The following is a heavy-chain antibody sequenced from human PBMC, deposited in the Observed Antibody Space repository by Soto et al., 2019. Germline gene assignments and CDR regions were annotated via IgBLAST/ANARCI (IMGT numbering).Heavy chain of an antibody. Sequence: QVQLVQSGAEVKKPGASVQVSCKVSGYILSDLSLHWVRQAPGRGLEWMGGFDLEEGQTVYAQKFQDRVTMTEDTSTQTAYMELTSLPSEDTAEYYCATGVRHYDLLSGYHHPSPLDYWGQGSLVSVSS. CDR1: GYILSDLS. V-gene: IGHV1-24*01. CDR3: ATGVRHYDLLSGYHHPSPLDY. J-gene: IGHJ4*02. CDR2: FDLEEGQT. D-gene: IGHD3-3*01.